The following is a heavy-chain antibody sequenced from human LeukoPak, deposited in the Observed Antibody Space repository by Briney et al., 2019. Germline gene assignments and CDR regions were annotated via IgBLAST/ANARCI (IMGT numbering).Heavy chain of an antibody. V-gene: IGHV4-34*01. Sequence: SEALSLTCAVYGGSFSGYYWSWIRQPPGKGLEWIGEINHSGSTNYNPSLKSRVTISVDTSKNQFSLKLSSVTAADTAVYYCARHQPLPAYYCSSTSCYTEAYMDVWGKGTTVTVSS. J-gene: IGHJ6*03. CDR3: ARHQPLPAYYCSSTSCYTEAYMDV. D-gene: IGHD2-2*02. CDR1: GGSFSGYY. CDR2: INHSGST.